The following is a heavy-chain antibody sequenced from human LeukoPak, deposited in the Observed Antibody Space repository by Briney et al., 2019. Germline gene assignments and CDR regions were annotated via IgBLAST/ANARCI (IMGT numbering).Heavy chain of an antibody. J-gene: IGHJ4*02. Sequence: PSETLSLTCTVSGGSISSYYWSWIRQPAGKGLEWIGRIYTSGSTNYNPSLKSRITMSVDTSKNQFSLKLSSVTAADTAVYYCAREKDDYGDYCFDYWGLGTLVTVSS. CDR1: GGSISSYY. CDR2: IYTSGST. D-gene: IGHD4-17*01. V-gene: IGHV4-4*07. CDR3: AREKDDYGDYCFDY.